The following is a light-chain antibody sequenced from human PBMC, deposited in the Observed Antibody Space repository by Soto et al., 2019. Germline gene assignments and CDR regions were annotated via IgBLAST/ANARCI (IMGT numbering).Light chain of an antibody. Sequence: SALTQPASVSGSPGQSITISCTGTSSDLGAYNYVSWYQQHPGKAPKVMIYEVSNRPSEISDRFSGSKSGNTASLTISGLQPEDEADYYCSSYTTSSTLVFGGGTKVTVL. CDR3: SSYTTSSTLV. J-gene: IGLJ2*01. CDR2: EVS. CDR1: SSDLGAYNY. V-gene: IGLV2-14*01.